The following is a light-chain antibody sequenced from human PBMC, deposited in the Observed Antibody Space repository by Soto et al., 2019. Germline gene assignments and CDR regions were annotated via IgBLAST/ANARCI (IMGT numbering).Light chain of an antibody. CDR1: SSNLGAGYD. V-gene: IGLV1-40*01. Sequence: QSVLTQPPSVSGAPGQGVTISCTGSSSNLGAGYDVHWYQQLPGAAPKLLIYANNKRPSGVLDRFSGSRSGTSASLAITGLQAEDEADYYCQTFDSSLTISWVFGGGTKLTVL. CDR2: ANN. CDR3: QTFDSSLTISWV. J-gene: IGLJ3*02.